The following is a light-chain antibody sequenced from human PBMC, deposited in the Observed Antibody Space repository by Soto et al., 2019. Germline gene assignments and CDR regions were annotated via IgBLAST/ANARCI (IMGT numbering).Light chain of an antibody. CDR2: GAS. CDR1: QSVSSSY. Sequence: EIVLTQPPATLSVSPGERVTLSCRASQSVSSSYLAWYQQKPGQAPRLLIYGASSRATGIPDRFSGSGSGTDFTLTISSLQPEDFATYYCQQYNIWPWTFGQGTKVE. J-gene: IGKJ1*01. CDR3: QQYNIWPWT. V-gene: IGKV3-20*01.